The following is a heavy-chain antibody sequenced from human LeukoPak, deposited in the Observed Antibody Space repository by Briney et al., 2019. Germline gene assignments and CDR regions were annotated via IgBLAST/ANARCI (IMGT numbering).Heavy chain of an antibody. CDR1: GYTFTSCY. D-gene: IGHD6-6*01. V-gene: IGHV1-46*01. CDR3: ARVLGIAARRDYFDY. Sequence: ASVKVSCKASGYTFTSCYMHWVRQAPGQGLEWMGIINPSGGSTSYAQKFQGRVTMTRDTSTSTVYMELSSLRSEDTAVYYCARVLGIAARRDYFDYWGQGTLVTVSS. J-gene: IGHJ4*02. CDR2: INPSGGST.